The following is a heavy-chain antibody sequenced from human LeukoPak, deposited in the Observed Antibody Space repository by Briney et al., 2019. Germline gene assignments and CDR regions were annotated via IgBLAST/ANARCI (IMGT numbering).Heavy chain of an antibody. Sequence: SETLSLTCAVYGGSFSGYYWSWIRQPPGKGLEWIGEINHSGSTNYNPSLKSRVTISVDTSKNQFSLQLNSVTPEDTAVYYCARDRTNYGDSQVFDYWGQGTLVTVSS. CDR2: INHSGST. CDR3: ARDRTNYGDSQVFDY. D-gene: IGHD4-17*01. CDR1: GGSFSGYY. J-gene: IGHJ4*02. V-gene: IGHV4-34*01.